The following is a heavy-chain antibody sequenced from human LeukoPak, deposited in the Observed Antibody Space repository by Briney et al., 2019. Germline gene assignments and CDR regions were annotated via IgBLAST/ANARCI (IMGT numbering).Heavy chain of an antibody. CDR2: ISYSGSA. J-gene: IGHJ4*02. CDR1: GGSIRSYH. CDR3: ARDTPTNHRTLRFDS. D-gene: IGHD1-14*01. Sequence: SETLSLTCTVSGGSIRSYHWSWIRQAPGKGLEWIGYISYSGSANYNPSLKSRVTISVDTSKNQFSLKLSSVTAADSAVYYCARDTPTNHRTLRFDSWGQGTLVTVSS. V-gene: IGHV4-59*01.